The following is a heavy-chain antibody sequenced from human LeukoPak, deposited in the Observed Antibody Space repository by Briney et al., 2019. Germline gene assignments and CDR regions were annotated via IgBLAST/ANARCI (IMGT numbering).Heavy chain of an antibody. Sequence: PSETLSLTCTVSGYSISSGYYWGWIRQPPGKGLEWIGSIYHSGSTYYNPSLKSRVTISVDTSKNQFSLKLSSVTAADTAVYYCARDFSSSSTVYYYYYMDVWVKGTTVTVSS. V-gene: IGHV4-38-2*02. D-gene: IGHD6-6*01. CDR2: IYHSGST. CDR3: ARDFSSSSTVYYYYYMDV. CDR1: GYSISSGYY. J-gene: IGHJ6*03.